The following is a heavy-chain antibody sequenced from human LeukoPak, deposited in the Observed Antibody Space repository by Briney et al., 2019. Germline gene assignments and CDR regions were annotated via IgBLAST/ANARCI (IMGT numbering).Heavy chain of an antibody. CDR1: GYIFTHYW. V-gene: IGHV5-51*01. D-gene: IGHD3-10*01. CDR2: IYPADSDT. CDR3: ARQSRDGSKTRGYYFDY. Sequence: PGESLKISCQGSGYIFTHYWIGWVRQMPGNGLESMGIIYPADSDTTYSPSFQGQVTISVDKSISTVYLQWSSLKASDTAMYYCARQSRDGSKTRGYYFDYWGQGTLVTVSS. J-gene: IGHJ4*02.